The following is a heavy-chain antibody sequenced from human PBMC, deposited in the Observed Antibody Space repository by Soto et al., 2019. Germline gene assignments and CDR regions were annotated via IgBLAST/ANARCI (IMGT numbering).Heavy chain of an antibody. V-gene: IGHV4-4*02. J-gene: IGHJ4*02. CDR3: ARAGLRYLDSSGSAFDY. D-gene: IGHD3-9*01. Sequence: PSETLSLTCAVSGGSISSSNWWSWVRQPPGKGLEWIGEIYHSGSTNYNPSLKSRVTISVDKSKNQFSLKLSSVTAADTAVYYWARAGLRYLDSSGSAFDYWGQGTLVTVSS. CDR2: IYHSGST. CDR1: GGSISSSNW.